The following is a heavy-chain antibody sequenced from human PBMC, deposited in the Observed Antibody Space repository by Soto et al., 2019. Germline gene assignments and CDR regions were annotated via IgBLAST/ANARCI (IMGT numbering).Heavy chain of an antibody. CDR2: INPYFGTP. Sequence: VQLVQSGAEVKKAGSSVKVSCKVSGGTFSSYGVNWVRQAPRQGLEWMGGINPYFGTPNYAQKFQGRVTITADTSTNTVYMELSSLRLDDTAVYYCARDGVGCSSPICYGCGSSFDPWGQGTQVTVSS. D-gene: IGHD2-2*01. CDR1: GGTFSSYG. CDR3: ARDGVGCSSPICYGCGSSFDP. J-gene: IGHJ5*02. V-gene: IGHV1-69*06.